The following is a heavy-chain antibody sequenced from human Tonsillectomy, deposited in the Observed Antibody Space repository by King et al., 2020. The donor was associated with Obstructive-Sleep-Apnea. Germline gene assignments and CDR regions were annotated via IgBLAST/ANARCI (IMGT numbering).Heavy chain of an antibody. Sequence: VQLVESGGGLVKPGGSLRLSCAASGFTFSSYCMNWVRQAPGKGLEWVSSISGITSYIYYADSVKGRFTISRDKAKNSLYLQMNSLRAEDTAVYYCARGFDYGGNRFDYWGQGTLVTVSS. CDR1: GFTFSSYC. CDR3: ARGFDYGGNRFDY. V-gene: IGHV3-21*01. CDR2: ISGITSYI. D-gene: IGHD4-23*01. J-gene: IGHJ4*02.